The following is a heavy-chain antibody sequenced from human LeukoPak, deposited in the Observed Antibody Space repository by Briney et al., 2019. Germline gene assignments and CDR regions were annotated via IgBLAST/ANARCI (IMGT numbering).Heavy chain of an antibody. V-gene: IGHV1-2*02. Sequence: ASVKVSCKASGYTFTGYYMHWVRQAPGQGLEWMGWINPNSGGTNYAQKFQGRVTMTRDTSISTAYMELSRLRSDDTAVYYCASAVVGATLPHDAFDIWGQGTVVTVSS. CDR1: GYTFTGYY. D-gene: IGHD1-26*01. CDR3: ASAVVGATLPHDAFDI. CDR2: INPNSGGT. J-gene: IGHJ3*02.